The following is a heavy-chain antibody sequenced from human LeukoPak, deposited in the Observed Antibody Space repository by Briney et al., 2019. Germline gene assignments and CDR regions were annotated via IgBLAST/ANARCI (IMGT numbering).Heavy chain of an antibody. CDR2: IGGSGGST. V-gene: IGHV3-23*01. CDR3: ARGQLWFDY. D-gene: IGHD1-1*01. J-gene: IGHJ5*01. Sequence: GGSLRLSCVASGFTFTNYAMSWVRQAPGQGLERVSPIGGSGGSTYYADSVKGRFTISRDNSKNTLYLQMNSLRVEDTAVYYCARGQLWFDYWGQGTLVTVSS. CDR1: GFTFTNYA.